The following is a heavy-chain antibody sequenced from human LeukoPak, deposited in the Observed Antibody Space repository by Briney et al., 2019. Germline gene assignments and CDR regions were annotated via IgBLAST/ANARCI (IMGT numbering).Heavy chain of an antibody. D-gene: IGHD5-24*01. CDR2: IYHSGST. J-gene: IGHJ4*02. Sequence: SSQTLSLTCTVSGGSISSGGYYWSWIRQPPGKGLEWIGYIYHSGSTYYNPSLKSRVTISVDRSKNQFSLKLSSVTAADTAVYYCARRGEMATFIDYWGQGTLVTVSS. V-gene: IGHV4-30-2*01. CDR3: ARRGEMATFIDY. CDR1: GGSISSGGYY.